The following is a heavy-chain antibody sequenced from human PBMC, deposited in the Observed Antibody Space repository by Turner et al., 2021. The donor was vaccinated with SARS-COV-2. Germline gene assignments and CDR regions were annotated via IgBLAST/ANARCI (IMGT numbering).Heavy chain of an antibody. CDR3: ARRGAYTSGYPL. CDR1: GGSISTYY. V-gene: IGHV4-59*08. D-gene: IGHD3-22*01. Sequence: QVQLQESGPGLVTPSETLSLPCTVSGGSISTYYWSWIRQPPGKGRECIGYIYYNGSTNYNPSLKSRVTISVDTSKNQFSLKLSSVTAADTAVYYCARRGAYTSGYPLWGQGTLVTVSS. J-gene: IGHJ4*02. CDR2: IYYNGST.